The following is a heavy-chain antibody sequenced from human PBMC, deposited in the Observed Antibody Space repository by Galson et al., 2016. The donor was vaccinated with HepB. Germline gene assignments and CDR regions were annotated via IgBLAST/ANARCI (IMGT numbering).Heavy chain of an antibody. CDR1: GHTLTSYA. Sequence: SVKVSCKASGHTLTSYAINWVRQAPGQGLEWMGWISGDHGETKYAQKLQGRLTLTTDTPTNTATMELTSLTSDDTAVYYCVRAEENLFLTNSWFPTPYWGQGTLVTVS. J-gene: IGHJ4*02. CDR2: ISGDHGET. CDR3: VRAEENLFLTNSWFPTPY. D-gene: IGHD2-8*01. V-gene: IGHV1-18*01.